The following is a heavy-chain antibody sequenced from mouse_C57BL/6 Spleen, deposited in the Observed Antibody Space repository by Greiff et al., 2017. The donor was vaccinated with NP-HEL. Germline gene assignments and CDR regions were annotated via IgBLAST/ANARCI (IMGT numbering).Heavy chain of an antibody. Sequence: DVQLQESGPGLVKPSQSLSLTCSVTGYSITSGYYWNWIRQFPGNKLEWMGYISYDGSNNYNPSLKNRISITRDTSKNQFFLKLNSVTTEDTATYYCAREAVVATKGLDYWGQGTTLTVSS. CDR3: AREAVVATKGLDY. V-gene: IGHV3-6*01. CDR1: GYSITSGYY. D-gene: IGHD1-1*01. CDR2: ISYDGSN. J-gene: IGHJ2*01.